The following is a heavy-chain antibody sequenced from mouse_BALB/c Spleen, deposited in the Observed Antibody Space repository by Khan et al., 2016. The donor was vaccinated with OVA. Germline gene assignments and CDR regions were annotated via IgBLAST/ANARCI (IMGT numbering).Heavy chain of an antibody. J-gene: IGHJ3*01. CDR1: GFSLTTYG. Sequence: VQLQQSGPGLVQPSQSLSITCTVSGFSLTTYGIHWIRQSPGKGLEWLGLIWSGGTTDYNAAFKSRLSISKDNSKSQVFFKMNSLQADDTAMYYCARNSYMYDFTYWGQGTLVTVSA. D-gene: IGHD2-14*01. CDR3: ARNSYMYDFTY. V-gene: IGHV2-2*01. CDR2: IWSGGTT.